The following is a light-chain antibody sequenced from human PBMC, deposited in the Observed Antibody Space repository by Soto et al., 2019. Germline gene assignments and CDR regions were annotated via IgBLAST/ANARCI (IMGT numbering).Light chain of an antibody. Sequence: QSALTQPASVSGSPGQSITISCTGTSSDVGSYNLVSWYQHHPGKAPKLLIDEDTKRPSGVSNRFSGSKSGNTASLTISGLQAEDEADYYCCSYAGGTSWVFGGGTKVTVL. J-gene: IGLJ3*02. CDR3: CSYAGGTSWV. CDR1: SSDVGSYNL. V-gene: IGLV2-23*01. CDR2: EDT.